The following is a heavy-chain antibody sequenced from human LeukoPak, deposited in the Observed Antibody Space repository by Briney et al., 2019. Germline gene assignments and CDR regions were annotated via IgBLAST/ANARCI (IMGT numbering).Heavy chain of an antibody. J-gene: IGHJ3*02. D-gene: IGHD6-13*01. CDR3: ARELSLTGSSWYPQQKETYPDAFDI. Sequence: ASVKVSCKASGYTFTGYYMHWVRQAPGQGLEWMGRINPNSGGTNYAQKFQGRVTMTRDTSISTAYMELSRLRSDDTAVYYCARELSLTGSSWYPQQKETYPDAFDIWGQGTMVTVSS. CDR2: INPNSGGT. V-gene: IGHV1-2*06. CDR1: GYTFTGYY.